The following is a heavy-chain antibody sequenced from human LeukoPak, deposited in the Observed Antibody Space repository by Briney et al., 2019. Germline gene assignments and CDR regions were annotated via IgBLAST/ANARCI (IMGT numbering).Heavy chain of an antibody. D-gene: IGHD2-15*01. J-gene: IGHJ4*02. CDR1: GFTFSSYA. CDR3: ATSGGDKPFGGYFDY. CDR2: ISGSGGST. V-gene: IGHV3-23*01. Sequence: GGFLRLSCAASGFTFSSYAMSWVRQAPGKGLEWVSAISGSGGSTYYADSVKGRFTISRDNSKNTLYLQMNSLRAEDTAVYYCATSGGDKPFGGYFDYWGQGTLVTVSS.